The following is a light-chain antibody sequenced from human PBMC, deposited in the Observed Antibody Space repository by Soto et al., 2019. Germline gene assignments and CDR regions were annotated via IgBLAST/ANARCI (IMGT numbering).Light chain of an antibody. V-gene: IGKV4-1*01. CDR2: WAS. CDR3: QHYYSTPLT. J-gene: IGKJ4*01. CDR1: QSVLYSSNNKNY. Sequence: DIVMTQSPDSLAVSLGERATINCKSSQSVLYSSNNKNYLAWYQQTPGQPPKLLIYWASTRESGVPDRFSGRGSGTHFTLSISSLQAEDVEVYYFQHYYSTPLTFGGGTKVELQ.